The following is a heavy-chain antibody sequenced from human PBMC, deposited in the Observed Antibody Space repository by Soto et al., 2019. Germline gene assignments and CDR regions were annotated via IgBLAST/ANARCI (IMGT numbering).Heavy chain of an antibody. J-gene: IGHJ4*02. D-gene: IGHD2-2*01. Sequence: GGSLRLSCAASGFTFSSYAMHWVRQAPGKGLEWVAVISYDGSNKYYADSVKGRFTISRDNSKSTLYLQMNSLRAEDTAVYYCVRDDCGSTSCPNYWGQGTLVTVSS. CDR2: ISYDGSNK. CDR3: VRDDCGSTSCPNY. V-gene: IGHV3-30-3*01. CDR1: GFTFSSYA.